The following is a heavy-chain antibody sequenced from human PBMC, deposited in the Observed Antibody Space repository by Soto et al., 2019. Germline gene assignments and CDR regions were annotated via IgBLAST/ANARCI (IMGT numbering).Heavy chain of an antibody. V-gene: IGHV4-39*01. Sequence: QLQLQESGPGLVKPSETLSLTCSVSGDSISSGGYYWGWIRQPPGKGLEWIGSIYYNGNTYYNPSLQSRVIISRETSMNQLCLRLNSVTAAETAVYYCVSCLGYGFAMGVWGQGTTVTASS. CDR3: VSCLGYGFAMGV. CDR1: GDSISSGGYY. D-gene: IGHD5-12*01. J-gene: IGHJ6*02. CDR2: IYYNGNT.